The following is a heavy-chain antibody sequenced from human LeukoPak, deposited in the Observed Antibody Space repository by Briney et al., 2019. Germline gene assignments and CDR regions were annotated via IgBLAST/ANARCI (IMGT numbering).Heavy chain of an antibody. J-gene: IGHJ5*02. CDR2: ISGTSSFT. V-gene: IGHV3-11*06. CDR3: ARDLRLLS. Sequence: PGGSLRLSCAASGFTFSDYYMSWVRQAPGKGLEWISYISGTSSFTNYADSVKGRSTVSRDNAKNSLYLQMNTLRAEDTAVYYCARDLRLLSWGQGTLVTVSS. CDR1: GFTFSDYY.